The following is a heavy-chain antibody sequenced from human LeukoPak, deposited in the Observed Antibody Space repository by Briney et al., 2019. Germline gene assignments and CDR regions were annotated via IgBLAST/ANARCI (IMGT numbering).Heavy chain of an antibody. CDR1: GGSVSSGGYY. Sequence: SQTLSLTCTVSGGSVSSGGYYWSWIRQHPGKGLEWIGYIYYSGSTYYNPSLKSRVTISVDTSKNQFSLKLSSVTAADTAVYYCARAGYYYDSSGSPGYYMDVWGKGTTVTVSS. D-gene: IGHD3-22*01. CDR2: IYYSGST. CDR3: ARAGYYYDSSGSPGYYMDV. J-gene: IGHJ6*03. V-gene: IGHV4-31*03.